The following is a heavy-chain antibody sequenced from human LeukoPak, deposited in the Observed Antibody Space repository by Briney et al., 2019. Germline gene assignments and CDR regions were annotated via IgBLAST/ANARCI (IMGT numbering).Heavy chain of an antibody. J-gene: IGHJ5*02. CDR2: IYYSGST. CDR1: GGSISSYY. V-gene: IGHV4-59*01. D-gene: IGHD2-15*01. Sequence: SETLSLTCTVSGGSISSYYWSWIRQPPGKGLEWIGYIYYSGSTNYNPSLKSRVTISVDTSKNQFSLKLGSVTAADTAVYYCARGFGPVVAATPGWFDPWGQGTLVTVSS. CDR3: ARGFGPVVAATPGWFDP.